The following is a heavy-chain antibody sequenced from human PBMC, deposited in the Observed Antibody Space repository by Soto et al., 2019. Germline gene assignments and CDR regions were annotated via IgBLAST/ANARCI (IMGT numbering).Heavy chain of an antibody. V-gene: IGHV3-33*01. J-gene: IGHJ6*02. Sequence: GGSLRLSCAASGFTFSSYGMHWVRQAPGKGLEWVAVIWYDGSNKYYADSVKGRFTISRDNSKNTLYLQMNSLRAEDTAVYYCARDGLVVVAATPYYYYGMDVWGQGTTVTVS. CDR1: GFTFSSYG. CDR2: IWYDGSNK. CDR3: ARDGLVVVAATPYYYYGMDV. D-gene: IGHD2-15*01.